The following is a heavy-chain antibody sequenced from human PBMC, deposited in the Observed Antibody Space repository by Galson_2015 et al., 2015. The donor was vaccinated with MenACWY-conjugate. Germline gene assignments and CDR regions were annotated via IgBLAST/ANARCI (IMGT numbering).Heavy chain of an antibody. V-gene: IGHV3-30*03. CDR3: ARGQWFGELLTYYFDY. CDR2: ISYDGGYK. J-gene: IGHJ4*02. CDR1: GFTFTAYA. Sequence: SLRLSCAASGFTFTAYAMYWVRQVPGEGPEWVAMISYDGGYKYDADSVRGRFTISRDNSKNMLFLQMNSLRVEDTAVYYCARGQWFGELLTYYFDYWGQGTLVTVSS. D-gene: IGHD3-10*01.